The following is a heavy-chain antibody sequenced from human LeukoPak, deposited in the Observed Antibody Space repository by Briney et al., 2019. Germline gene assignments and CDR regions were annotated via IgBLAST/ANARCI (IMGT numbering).Heavy chain of an antibody. D-gene: IGHD4-11*01. CDR3: ARSGGLQKFDY. CDR1: GFIFSTYG. CDR2: MWYDGSNE. Sequence: GGSLRLSCVASGFIFSTYGMYWVRQAPGKGLEWVAVMWYDGSNEYYGDSVKGRFIISRDNSKNTLYLQMNSLRAEDTAVYYCARSGGLQKFDYWGQGTLVTVSS. V-gene: IGHV3-33*07. J-gene: IGHJ4*02.